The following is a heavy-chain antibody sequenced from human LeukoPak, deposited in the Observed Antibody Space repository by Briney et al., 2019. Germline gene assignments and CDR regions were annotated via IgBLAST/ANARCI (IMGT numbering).Heavy chain of an antibody. Sequence: GGSLRLSCAASGFIFSSSWMSWVRQAPGKGLEWVANIKQDGSEKYYVDSVKGRFTISRDNAKNSLYLQMNSLRAEDTAVYYCARGSGHGSGNWGQGTLVTVSS. CDR1: GFIFSSSW. J-gene: IGHJ4*02. V-gene: IGHV3-7*01. CDR2: IKQDGSEK. CDR3: ARGSGHGSGN. D-gene: IGHD3-10*01.